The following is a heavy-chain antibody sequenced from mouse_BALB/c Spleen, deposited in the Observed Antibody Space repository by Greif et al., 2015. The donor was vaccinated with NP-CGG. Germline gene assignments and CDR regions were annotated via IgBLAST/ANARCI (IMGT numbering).Heavy chain of an antibody. J-gene: IGHJ1*01. CDR3: TRHYRYDGWYFDV. CDR1: GFTFSNYW. D-gene: IGHD2-14*01. CDR2: IRLKSNNYAT. Sequence: EVMLVESGGGLVQPGGSMKLSCVASGFTFSNYWMNWVRQSPEKGLEWVAEIRLKSNNYATHYAESVKGRFTISRDDSKSSVYLQMNNLRAEDTGIYYCTRHYRYDGWYFDVWGAGTTVTVSS. V-gene: IGHV6-6*02.